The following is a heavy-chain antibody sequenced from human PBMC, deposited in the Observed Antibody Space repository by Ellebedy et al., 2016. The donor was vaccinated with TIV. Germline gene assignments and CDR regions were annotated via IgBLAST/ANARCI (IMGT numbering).Heavy chain of an antibody. Sequence: GESLKISCVGFGFTFSDSVMHWVRQDPGKGLDWVAGISVDGRAVHYPDSVKGRFTISRDNAQNTVYLQMNSLRLEDTAVYYCRPGHYSDAWGQGTLVTVSS. V-gene: IGHV3-30*03. CDR3: RPGHYSDA. CDR2: ISVDGRAV. CDR1: GFTFSDSV. J-gene: IGHJ4*02.